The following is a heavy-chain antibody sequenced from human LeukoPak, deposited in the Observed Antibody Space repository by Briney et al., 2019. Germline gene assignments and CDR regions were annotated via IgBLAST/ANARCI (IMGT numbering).Heavy chain of an antibody. D-gene: IGHD6-19*01. J-gene: IGHJ5*02. Sequence: GGSLRLSCAASGFTFSSDWVNWVRQAPGKGLEWMANIKPDGSDKYYVDSVKGRFTISRDNAKNSLYLQMNSLRGEDTAVYYCVRWYRGGPTVTWGQGTLVTVSS. CDR2: IKPDGSDK. CDR1: GFTFSSDW. CDR3: VRWYRGGPTVT. V-gene: IGHV3-7*04.